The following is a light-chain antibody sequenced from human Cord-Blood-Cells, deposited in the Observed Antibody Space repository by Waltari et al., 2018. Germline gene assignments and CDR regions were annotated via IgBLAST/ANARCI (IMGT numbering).Light chain of an antibody. CDR2: AAS. CDR1: QSISSY. CDR3: QQSYSTLTWT. Sequence: ASVGDRVTITCRASQSISSYLNWYQQKPGKAPELLIYAASSLQSGVPSRFSGSGSGTDFTLTITSLQPEDFATYYCQQSYSTLTWTFGQGTKVEIK. J-gene: IGKJ1*01. V-gene: IGKV1-39*01.